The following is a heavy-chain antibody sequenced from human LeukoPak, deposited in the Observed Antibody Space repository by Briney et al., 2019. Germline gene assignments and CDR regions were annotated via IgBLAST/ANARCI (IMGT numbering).Heavy chain of an antibody. CDR1: GYTFTGYY. D-gene: IGHD5-12*01. V-gene: IGHV1-2*02. CDR3: AIVATIPVD. Sequence: GASVKVSCKASGYTFTGYYMHWVRQAPGQGLEWMGWINPNSGGTNYAQKFQGRVTMTRDTAISTGYMELSRLTYDNTAVYYCAIVATIPVDWGQGTLVTVSS. CDR2: INPNSGGT. J-gene: IGHJ4*02.